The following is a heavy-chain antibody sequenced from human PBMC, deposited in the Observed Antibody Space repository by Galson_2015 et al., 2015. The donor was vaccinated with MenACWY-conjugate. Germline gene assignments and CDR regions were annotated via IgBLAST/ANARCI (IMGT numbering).Heavy chain of an antibody. V-gene: IGHV6-1*01. CDR1: GDSVLSNSAA. J-gene: IGHJ4*02. D-gene: IGHD2-21*01. CDR3: ARGDRDVATPEMFFDS. Sequence: CAISGDSVLSNSAAWHWIRQSPSRGLEWLGRTYYRSKWYSDYAISVKSRITINPDSSKNQSSLRLTSVTVADTAIYYCARGDRDVATPEMFFDSWGQGTLVAVSS. CDR2: TYYRSKWYS.